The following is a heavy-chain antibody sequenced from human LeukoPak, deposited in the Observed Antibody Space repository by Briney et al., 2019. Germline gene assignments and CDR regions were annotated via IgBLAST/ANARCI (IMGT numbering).Heavy chain of an antibody. J-gene: IGHJ5*02. V-gene: IGHV4-39*07. D-gene: IGHD3-10*01. CDR3: ARGPPQFWYGSGSYYNVPWFDP. CDR1: GGSISSSSYY. CDR2: IYHSGST. Sequence: PSETLSLTCTVSGGSISSSSYYWGWIRQPPGKGLEWIGEIYHSGSTNYNPSLKSRVTISVDKSKNQFSLKLSSVTAADTAVYYCARGPPQFWYGSGSYYNVPWFDPWGQGTLVTVSS.